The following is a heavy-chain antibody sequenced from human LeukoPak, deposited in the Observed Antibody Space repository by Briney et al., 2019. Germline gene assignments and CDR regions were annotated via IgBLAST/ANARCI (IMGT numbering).Heavy chain of an antibody. CDR2: IYHSGST. J-gene: IGHJ4*02. CDR1: GYSISSGYY. V-gene: IGHV4-38-2*01. CDR3: ASLTPADYDFWSGYYRKQSFDY. D-gene: IGHD3-3*01. Sequence: SSETLSPTCAASGYSISSGYYWGWIRQPPGKGLEWIGSIYHSGSTYYNPSLKSRVTISVDTSKNQFSLKLSSVTAADTAVYYCASLTPADYDFWSGYYRKQSFDYWGQGTLVTVSS.